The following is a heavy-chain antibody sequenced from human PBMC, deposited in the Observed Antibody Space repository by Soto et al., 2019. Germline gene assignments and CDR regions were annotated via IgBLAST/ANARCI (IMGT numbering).Heavy chain of an antibody. D-gene: IGHD6-13*01. Sequence: QVQLVQSGTEVKKPGASVKVSCKASGYTFTSYGIHWVRQAPGQRLEWMGWINAANGDTKYSPKFQGRVTITRDASASRAYMELRSLRSEDTAVYYCVRRHVSATGIDWFDPWGQGTLVTVSS. CDR1: GYTFTSYG. CDR3: VRRHVSATGIDWFDP. CDR2: INAANGDT. J-gene: IGHJ5*02. V-gene: IGHV1-3*01.